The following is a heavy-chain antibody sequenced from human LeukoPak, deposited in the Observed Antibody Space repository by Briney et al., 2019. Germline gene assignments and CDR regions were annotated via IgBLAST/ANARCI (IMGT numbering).Heavy chain of an antibody. CDR1: GYTFTGYY. V-gene: IGHV1-2*02. D-gene: IGHD1-26*01. J-gene: IGHJ4*02. CDR2: INPNSGRT. Sequence: GASVKVSCEASGYTFTGYYMHWVRQAPGQGLEWMGWINPNSGRTNYAQKFQGRVTMTRNTSISTAYMELSSLRSEDTAVYYCARVFGGSYDYWGQGTLVTVSS. CDR3: ARVFGGSYDY.